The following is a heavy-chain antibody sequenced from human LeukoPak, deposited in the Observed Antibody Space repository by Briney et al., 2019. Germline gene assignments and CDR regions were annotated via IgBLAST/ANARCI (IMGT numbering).Heavy chain of an antibody. J-gene: IGHJ4*02. Sequence: PGGSLRLSCAASGFTFSSYAMSWVRQAPGKGLEWVSVLYSSGSTYYADSVKGRFTISRDNSKNTLYLQMKSLRAEDTAVYYCARDRDYYESSGYYSDYWGQGTLVTVSS. CDR1: GFTFSSYA. D-gene: IGHD3-22*01. CDR3: ARDRDYYESSGYYSDY. V-gene: IGHV3-53*01. CDR2: LYSSGST.